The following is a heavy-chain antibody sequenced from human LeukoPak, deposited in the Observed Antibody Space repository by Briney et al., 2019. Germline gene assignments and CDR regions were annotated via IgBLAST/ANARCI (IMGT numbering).Heavy chain of an antibody. V-gene: IGHV1-18*01. Sequence: VASVTLSFTASGFVFTGYGFTWVRQAPGQGLEWMGWISANDGKIHYSERHQGRMTMSTDTVTSTVYMELRSLRSDDTAVYYCARELHVERDDYWGQGTLVTVSS. CDR2: ISANDGKI. CDR3: ARELHVERDDY. CDR1: GFVFTGYG. D-gene: IGHD1-1*01. J-gene: IGHJ4*02.